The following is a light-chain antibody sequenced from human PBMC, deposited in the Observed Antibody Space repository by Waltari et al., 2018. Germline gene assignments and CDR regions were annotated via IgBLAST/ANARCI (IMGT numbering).Light chain of an antibody. CDR1: CPHLGSTT. J-gene: IGLJ2*01. CDR3: AAWDDSEVV. Sequence: VLTQPPSASGAPGQRVPLSRSGSCPHLGSTTLHWYQQLPGTAPKLLIYSNNQRPPGVPDRFSGSKSGTSASLAISGLQSEDEADYYCAAWDDSEVVFGGGTKLTVL. CDR2: SNN. V-gene: IGLV1-44*01.